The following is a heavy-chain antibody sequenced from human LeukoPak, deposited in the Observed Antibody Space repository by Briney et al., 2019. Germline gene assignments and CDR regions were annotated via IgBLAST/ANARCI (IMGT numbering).Heavy chain of an antibody. CDR1: GFTFDDYA. CDR2: ISWNSGSI. J-gene: IGHJ4*02. Sequence: GGSLRLSCAASGFTFDDYAMHWVRQAPGKGLEWVSGISWNSGSIGYADSVKGRFTISRDNSKNTLYLEMDNLRAEDTAVYYCALHNEDSGAVTHYFFDYWGQGTLVAVSS. V-gene: IGHV3-9*01. CDR3: ALHNEDSGAVTHYFFDY. D-gene: IGHD3-3*01.